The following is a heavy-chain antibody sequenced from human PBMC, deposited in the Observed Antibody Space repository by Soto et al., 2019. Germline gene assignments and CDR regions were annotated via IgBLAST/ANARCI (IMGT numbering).Heavy chain of an antibody. Sequence: QVQLQESGPGLVKPSETLSLTCTVSGGSVTSGNYYWSWIRQPPGKGLEWIGHIYYSGTTNYNPSLKSRVTLSIDASKNQVSLKLSSVTAADTAVYYCARGPVVTPFVDYWGQGTLVTVSS. D-gene: IGHD2-21*02. CDR1: GGSVTSGNYY. V-gene: IGHV4-61*01. J-gene: IGHJ4*02. CDR3: ARGPVVTPFVDY. CDR2: IYYSGTT.